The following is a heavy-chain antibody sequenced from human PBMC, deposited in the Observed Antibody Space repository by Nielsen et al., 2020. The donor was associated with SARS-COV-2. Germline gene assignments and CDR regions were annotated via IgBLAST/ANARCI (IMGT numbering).Heavy chain of an antibody. Sequence: SGPTLVKPTQTLTLTCSFSGVSLSTSEMCVVWIRQPPGKALEWLARIDWDGDKQYRASLKTRLTIPKDTSKNQVVLTVTHMDPVDTATYYCARMVRGVIRSFDNWCQGTLVTVSS. D-gene: IGHD3-10*01. CDR2: IDWDGDK. CDR1: GVSLSTSEMC. V-gene: IGHV2-70*11. CDR3: ARMVRGVIRSFDN. J-gene: IGHJ4*02.